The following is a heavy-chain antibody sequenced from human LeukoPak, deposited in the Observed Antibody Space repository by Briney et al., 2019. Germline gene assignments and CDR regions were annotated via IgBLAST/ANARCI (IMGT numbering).Heavy chain of an antibody. Sequence: PSETLSLTCAAYGGSFSGYYWSWIRQPPGKGLEWIGEINHSGSTNYNPSLKSRVTISVDTSKNQFSLKLSSVTAADTAVYYCARARKYWDCSSTSCCDYGYGMDVWGQGTTVTVSS. J-gene: IGHJ6*02. CDR1: GGSFSGYY. CDR2: INHSGST. D-gene: IGHD2-2*01. CDR3: ARARKYWDCSSTSCCDYGYGMDV. V-gene: IGHV4-34*01.